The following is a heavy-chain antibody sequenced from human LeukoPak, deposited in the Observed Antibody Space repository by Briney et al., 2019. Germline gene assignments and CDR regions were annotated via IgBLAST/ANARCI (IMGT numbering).Heavy chain of an antibody. V-gene: IGHV4-34*01. CDR1: GGSISSFY. D-gene: IGHD6-19*01. Sequence: SETLSLTCTVSGGSISSFYWSWIRQPPGKGLEWIGEINHSGSTNYNPSLKSRVTISVDTSKNQFSLKLNSVTAADTAVYYCARHGLSITVAGRWFDPWGQGTLVTVSS. CDR3: ARHGLSITVAGRWFDP. CDR2: INHSGST. J-gene: IGHJ5*02.